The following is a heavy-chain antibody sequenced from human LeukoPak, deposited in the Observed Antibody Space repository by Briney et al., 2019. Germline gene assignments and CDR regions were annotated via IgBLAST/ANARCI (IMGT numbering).Heavy chain of an antibody. CDR2: ISWNSGSI. CDR3: AKDVQYSYGQGGWFDP. D-gene: IGHD5-18*01. J-gene: IGHJ5*02. CDR1: GFTFSDYY. V-gene: IGHV3-9*01. Sequence: PGGSLRLSCAASGFTFSDYYMSWIRQAPGKGLEWVSGISWNSGSIGYADSVKGRFTISRDNAKNSLYLQMNSLRAEDTALYYCAKDVQYSYGQGGWFDPWGQGTLVTVSS.